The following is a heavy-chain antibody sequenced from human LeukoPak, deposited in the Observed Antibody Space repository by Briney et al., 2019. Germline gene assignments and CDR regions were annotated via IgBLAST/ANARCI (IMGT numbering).Heavy chain of an antibody. J-gene: IGHJ4*02. Sequence: GGSLRLSCAASGFTFSSYAMSWVRQAPGKGLEWVSGVSGSGYTHYADSVKGRFTISRDNSKNMVFLQMKSLRAEDTAVYYCAKVVGTGTTPTDYWGQGTLVTVSS. CDR2: VSGSGYT. CDR1: GFTFSSYA. D-gene: IGHD1-1*01. V-gene: IGHV3-23*01. CDR3: AKVVGTGTTPTDY.